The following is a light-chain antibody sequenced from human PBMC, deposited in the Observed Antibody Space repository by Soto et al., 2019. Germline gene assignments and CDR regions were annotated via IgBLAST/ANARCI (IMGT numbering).Light chain of an antibody. Sequence: DIQMTQSPSSLSTSVGEGVTLTCRASQGNNKYLAGQQQKAGKVPKLLIYAASTLQSGVSPRFRGGGSGTDFTLTISSLRPEDVATYYCQNYNSVPPFTFGPGTKVDIK. CDR1: QGNNKY. V-gene: IGKV1-27*01. CDR3: QNYNSVPPFT. J-gene: IGKJ3*01. CDR2: AAS.